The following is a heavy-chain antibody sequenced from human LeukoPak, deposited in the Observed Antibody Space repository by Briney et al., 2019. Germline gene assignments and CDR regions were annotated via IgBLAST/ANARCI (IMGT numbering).Heavy chain of an antibody. Sequence: SETLSLTRAVYGGSFSGYYWSWIRQPPGKGLEWIGEINHSGSTNYNPSLKSRVTISVDTSKNQFSLKLGSVTAADTAVYYCASRNWNDDYWGQGTLVTVSS. CDR3: ASRNWNDDY. D-gene: IGHD1-1*01. V-gene: IGHV4-34*01. CDR2: INHSGST. J-gene: IGHJ4*02. CDR1: GGSFSGYY.